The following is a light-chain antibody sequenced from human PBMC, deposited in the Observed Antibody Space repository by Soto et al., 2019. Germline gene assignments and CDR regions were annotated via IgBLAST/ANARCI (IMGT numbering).Light chain of an antibody. Sequence: FPATPSVSPGEGAPPPCRASQGIGDTLAWYQHKPGQTPRLLIYDTSTRATGVPTRFSGSRSGAEFTLTINSLQSEDFAVYYCQPYNNWPLTFGGGTKVDIK. V-gene: IGKV3-15*01. CDR2: DTS. CDR1: QGIGDT. CDR3: QPYNNWPLT. J-gene: IGKJ4*01.